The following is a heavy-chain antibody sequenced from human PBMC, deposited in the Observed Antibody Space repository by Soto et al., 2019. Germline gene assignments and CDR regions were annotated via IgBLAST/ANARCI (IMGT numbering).Heavy chain of an antibody. D-gene: IGHD1-7*01. Sequence: QVQLVQSGAEVKKPGASVKVSCKASGYTFTSYGISWVRQAPGQGLEWMGWISAYNGNTNYAQKLQGRVTMTTDTSTSTASMERRSLRSADTAVYYCGRTPPLELVNFVYWGPETLVTVSS. CDR1: GYTFTSYG. CDR3: GRTPPLELVNFVY. CDR2: ISAYNGNT. J-gene: IGHJ4*02. V-gene: IGHV1-18*01.